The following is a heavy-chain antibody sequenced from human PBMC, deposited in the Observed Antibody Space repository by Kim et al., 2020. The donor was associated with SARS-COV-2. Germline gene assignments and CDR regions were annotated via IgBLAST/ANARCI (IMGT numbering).Heavy chain of an antibody. Sequence: GGSLRLSCAASGFTFSDYYMSWIRQAPGKGLEWLSFIITTGKTTYYADSVKGRFTISRDNAKNSLYLQMNSLRADDTAVYYCARDEDVEATIPTGGVLDYWGQGTLVAVSS. V-gene: IGHV3-11*01. CDR2: IITTGKTT. CDR3: ARDEDVEATIPTGGVLDY. J-gene: IGHJ4*02. CDR1: GFTFSDYY. D-gene: IGHD5-12*01.